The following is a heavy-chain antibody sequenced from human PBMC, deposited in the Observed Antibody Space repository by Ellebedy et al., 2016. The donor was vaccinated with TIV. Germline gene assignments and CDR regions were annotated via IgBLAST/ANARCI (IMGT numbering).Heavy chain of an antibody. CDR2: IPNRGHFI. V-gene: IGHV3-21*01. D-gene: IGHD3-10*01. CDR1: GFTFSSST. Sequence: PGGSLRLSCAASGFTFSSSTMNRVRQPPGQGLEWVSSIPNRGHFIYYADSVKGRFTITRDHAKNSLYLRINSLRAEDSAIYYCARFLAITLVRGASKYDYWGQGTPVTVSS. CDR3: ARFLAITLVRGASKYDY. J-gene: IGHJ4*02.